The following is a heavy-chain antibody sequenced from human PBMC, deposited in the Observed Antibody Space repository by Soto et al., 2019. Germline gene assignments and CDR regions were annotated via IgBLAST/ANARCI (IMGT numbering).Heavy chain of an antibody. J-gene: IGHJ4*02. CDR3: ARGGIMITFGGVIARAHLDY. CDR1: GFTFESYG. D-gene: IGHD3-16*02. V-gene: IGHV3-30*03. Sequence: GGSLRLSCTASGFTFESYGMHWVRQTPGKGLEWLAYISHEGVMKFYAGSVKGRFTISRDNSKNTLYLQLSSLRPDDTAVYYCARGGIMITFGGVIARAHLDYWGQGTPVTVSS. CDR2: ISHEGVMK.